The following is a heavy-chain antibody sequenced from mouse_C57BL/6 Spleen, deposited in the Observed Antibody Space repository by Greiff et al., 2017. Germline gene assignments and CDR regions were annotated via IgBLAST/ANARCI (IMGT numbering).Heavy chain of an antibody. J-gene: IGHJ2*01. Sequence: QVQLKQPGAELVKPGASVKLSCKASGYTFTSYWMHWVKQRPGRGLEWIGRIDPNSGGTKYNEKFKSKATLTVDKPSSTAYMQLSSLTAEDSAVYDCAREGYYSAYYFDYWGQGTTLTVSS. D-gene: IGHD2-3*01. CDR2: IDPNSGGT. CDR3: AREGYYSAYYFDY. CDR1: GYTFTSYW. V-gene: IGHV1-72*01.